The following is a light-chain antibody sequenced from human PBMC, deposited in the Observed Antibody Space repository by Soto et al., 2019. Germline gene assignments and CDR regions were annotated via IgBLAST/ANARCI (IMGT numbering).Light chain of an antibody. J-gene: IGLJ3*02. Sequence: QSALTQPRSVSGSPGQSVTISCTGTSSDVGGYNYVSWYQQNPDKAPKFMIFDVTKRPSGVPDRFSGSKSGNTASLTISVLQAEDEAEYYCGSYAGSYTWVFGGGTKVTVL. CDR3: GSYAGSYTWV. V-gene: IGLV2-11*01. CDR2: DVT. CDR1: SSDVGGYNY.